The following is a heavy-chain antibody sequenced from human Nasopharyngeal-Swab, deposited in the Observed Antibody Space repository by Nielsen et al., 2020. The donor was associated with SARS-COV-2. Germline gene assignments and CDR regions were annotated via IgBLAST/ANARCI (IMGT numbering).Heavy chain of an antibody. Sequence: GESLKISCAASGFTFSSYSMNWVRQAPGKGLEWVSSISSSSSYIYYADSVKGRFTISRDNAKNSLYLQMNSPRAEDTAVYYCARADSSSWYFDYWGQGTLVTVSS. CDR1: GFTFSSYS. D-gene: IGHD6-13*01. V-gene: IGHV3-21*01. J-gene: IGHJ4*02. CDR2: ISSSSSYI. CDR3: ARADSSSWYFDY.